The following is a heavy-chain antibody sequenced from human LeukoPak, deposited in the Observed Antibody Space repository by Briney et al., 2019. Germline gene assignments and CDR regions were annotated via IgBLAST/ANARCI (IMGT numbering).Heavy chain of an antibody. J-gene: IGHJ4*02. CDR3: ARRHHNWDY. V-gene: IGHV4-59*08. Sequence: MPSETLSLTCTVSGASLSSYYWTWIRQPPGKGLEWIGYIYYGGIANYTPSLKSRLTISLDTSKNQFSLKLNSVTAADTAVYYCARRHHNWDYWGQGTLVTVSS. D-gene: IGHD5-24*01. CDR1: GASLSSYY. CDR2: IYYGGIA.